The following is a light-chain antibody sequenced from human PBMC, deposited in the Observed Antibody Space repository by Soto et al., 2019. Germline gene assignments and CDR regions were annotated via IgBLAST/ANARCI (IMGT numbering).Light chain of an antibody. Sequence: QSVLTQPPSASGTPGQRVTISCSGSSSNIGSNPVSWYQRLPGTAPKSLIYSDNQRPSGVPDRISGSRSGTSASLAISGLQSEDEAEYYCAAWDDSLRGRVFGGGTKLTVL. CDR1: SSNIGSNP. J-gene: IGLJ2*01. V-gene: IGLV1-44*01. CDR3: AAWDDSLRGRV. CDR2: SDN.